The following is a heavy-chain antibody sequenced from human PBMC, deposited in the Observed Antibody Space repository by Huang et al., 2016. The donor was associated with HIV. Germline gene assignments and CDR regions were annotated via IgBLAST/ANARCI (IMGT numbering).Heavy chain of an antibody. D-gene: IGHD6-19*01. CDR1: GASISTTNYF. CDR2: VDQSGST. CDR3: ARHMWSPVAGSYFDY. V-gene: IGHV4-39*01. Sequence: QVQLQESGPGLVRPSETLSLTCDVSGASISTTNYFWGWIRQSPGKGLGWIGSVDQSGSTSDNPSLRGRVTVSSDTSKNQFSLNVYSVTAADTAVYYCARHMWSPVAGSYFDYWGQGTLVIVSS. J-gene: IGHJ4*02.